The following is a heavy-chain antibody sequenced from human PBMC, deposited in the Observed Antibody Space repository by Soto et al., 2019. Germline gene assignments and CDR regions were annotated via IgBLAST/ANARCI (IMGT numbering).Heavy chain of an antibody. V-gene: IGHV4-31*03. Sequence: TLSLTCTVSGGSISSGGYYWSWIRQHPGKGLEWIGYIYYSGSTYYNPSLKSRVTISVDTSKNQFSLKLSSVTAADTAVYYCARVDCSSTSCYAGVHFDYWGQGTLVTVSS. CDR2: IYYSGST. CDR1: GGSISSGGYY. D-gene: IGHD2-2*01. J-gene: IGHJ4*02. CDR3: ARVDCSSTSCYAGVHFDY.